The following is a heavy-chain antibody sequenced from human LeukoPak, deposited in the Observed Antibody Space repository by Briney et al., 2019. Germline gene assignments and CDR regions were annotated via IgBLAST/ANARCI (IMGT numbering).Heavy chain of an antibody. V-gene: IGHV4-59*01. Sequence: SETLSLTCTVSGGSISSYYWSWIRQPPGKGLEWIGYIYYSGSTNYNPSLKSRVTISVDTSKNQFSLKLSSVTAADTAVYYCARSPEYSSSSVEFDYWGQGTLVTVSP. CDR3: ARSPEYSSSSVEFDY. CDR2: IYYSGST. CDR1: GGSISSYY. J-gene: IGHJ4*02. D-gene: IGHD6-6*01.